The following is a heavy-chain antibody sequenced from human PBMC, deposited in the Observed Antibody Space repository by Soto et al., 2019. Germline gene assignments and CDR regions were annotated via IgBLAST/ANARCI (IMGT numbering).Heavy chain of an antibody. V-gene: IGHV1-18*01. CDR1: GYTFTSYG. D-gene: IGHD6-13*01. CDR2: ISAYNGNT. CDR3: AIDARRTAAAGTWWFAP. Sequence: QVQLVPSGAEVKKPGASVKVSCKASGYTFTSYGISWVRQAPGQGLEWMGWISAYNGNTNYAQKLQGRVTMTTDTSTSTAYMELRSLRSDDTAVYYCAIDARRTAAAGTWWFAPWGQGTLVTVSA. J-gene: IGHJ5*02.